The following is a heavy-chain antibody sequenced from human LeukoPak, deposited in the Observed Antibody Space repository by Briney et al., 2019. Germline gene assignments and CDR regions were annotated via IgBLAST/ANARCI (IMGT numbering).Heavy chain of an antibody. CDR2: INSDGSST. V-gene: IGHV3-74*01. J-gene: IGHJ4*02. CDR1: GFTFSSYV. Sequence: GGSLRLSCAASGFTFSSYVMSWVRQAPGKGLVCVSRINSDGSSTFYADSVKGRFTTSRDNAENTVYLQMNSLRADDTAVYYCARIPGGSGSQYDYWGQGTLVIVSS. CDR3: ARIPGGSGSQYDY. D-gene: IGHD3-10*01.